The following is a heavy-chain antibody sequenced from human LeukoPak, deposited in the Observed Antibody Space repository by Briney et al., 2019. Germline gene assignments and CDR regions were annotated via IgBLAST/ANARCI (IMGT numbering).Heavy chain of an antibody. J-gene: IGHJ5*02. D-gene: IGHD5-18*01. V-gene: IGHV4-39*01. CDR2: IYYSGRA. CDR1: GGSISSSSYY. Sequence: KSSETLSLTCTVSGGSISSSSYYWGWLRQPPGQGLEGIGSIYYSGRASYTPSLKSRVTISVDTSKTPFSLKLSSVTAADTAVYYCARRGTAMVKFDPWGQGTVVTVSS. CDR3: ARRGTAMVKFDP.